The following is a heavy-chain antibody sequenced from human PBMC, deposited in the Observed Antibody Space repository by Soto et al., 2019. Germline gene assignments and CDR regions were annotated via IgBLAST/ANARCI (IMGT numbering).Heavy chain of an antibody. Sequence: QLQLQESGPGLVKPAQTLSLTCAVSGGSISSGGYFWTWIRQPPGRGLEWIGYINHRGSTSINPSLKSRVTISIDRSRNEFSLKLNSVTAADTAVYYCARGEDFWSGYSTLSWFDPWGQGTLVTVSS. CDR1: GGSISSGGYF. J-gene: IGHJ5*02. CDR2: INHRGST. D-gene: IGHD3-3*01. CDR3: ARGEDFWSGYSTLSWFDP. V-gene: IGHV4-30-2*01.